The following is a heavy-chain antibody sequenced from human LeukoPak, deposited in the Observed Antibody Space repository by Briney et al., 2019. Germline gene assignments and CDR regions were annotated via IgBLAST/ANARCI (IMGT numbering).Heavy chain of an antibody. CDR2: ISSSGSTI. Sequence: GGSLRLSCAASGFTFSDYYMSWIRQAPGKGLEWVSYISSSGSTIYYADSVKGRFTISRDNAKNSLYLQMNSLRAEDTAVYYCARGPVSIAARPDGYYFDYWGQGTLVTVSS. CDR3: ARGPVSIAARPDGYYFDY. D-gene: IGHD6-6*01. J-gene: IGHJ4*02. V-gene: IGHV3-11*04. CDR1: GFTFSDYY.